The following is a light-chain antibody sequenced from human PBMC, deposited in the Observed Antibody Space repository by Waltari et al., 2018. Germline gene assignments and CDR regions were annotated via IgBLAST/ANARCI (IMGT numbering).Light chain of an antibody. CDR2: GAS. CDR3: QHYVRLPVA. Sequence: EIVLTQSPGTLSLSPGERATLSCRARENVRTAFAWYQQKPGQAPRLLIFGASNRAIGIPDRVSGGGSGTDFSLTISRLEPEDFAVYFCQHYVRLPVAFGQGTKVDIK. CDR1: ENVRTA. V-gene: IGKV3-20*01. J-gene: IGKJ1*01.